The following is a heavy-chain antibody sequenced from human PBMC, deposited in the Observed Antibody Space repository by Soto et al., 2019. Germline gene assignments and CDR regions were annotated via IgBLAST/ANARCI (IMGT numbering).Heavy chain of an antibody. CDR3: ARVGRPQHLLTGFDN. CDR1: GFTFSDYA. CDR2: IRPDGSNR. Sequence: QVQLVESGGGVVQPGWSLRLSCVTSGFTFSDYAMHWVRQAPGKGLEGVAVIRPDGSNRYYADSVKGRFTISRDISKNTLYLQMSSLRADDTAVYFCARVGRPQHLLTGFDNWGQGTLVTVSS. D-gene: IGHD3-16*01. V-gene: IGHV3-33*01. J-gene: IGHJ5*02.